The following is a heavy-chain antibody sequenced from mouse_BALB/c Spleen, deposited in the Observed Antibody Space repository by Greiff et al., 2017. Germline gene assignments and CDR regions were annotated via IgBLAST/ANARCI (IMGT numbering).Heavy chain of an antibody. CDR2: ISSGGSYT. V-gene: IGHV5-6-4*01. D-gene: IGHD2-12*01. Sequence: EVKMVASGGGLVKPGGSLKLCCAASGFTLSSYTMSWVRQTPEKRLELVATISSGGSYTYYPDSVQRRFTISRDNAKNTLYLQLSSLKSEDTAMYYCTRDGDYSAWFASWGERTLVTVSA. CDR3: TRDGDYSAWFAS. J-gene: IGHJ3*01. CDR1: GFTLSSYT.